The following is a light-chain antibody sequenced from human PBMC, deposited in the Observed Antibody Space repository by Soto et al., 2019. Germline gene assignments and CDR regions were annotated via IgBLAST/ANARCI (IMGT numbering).Light chain of an antibody. CDR3: QKYNSAPRT. J-gene: IGKJ1*01. CDR1: QGVSNY. V-gene: IGKV1-27*01. CDR2: GAS. Sequence: DIPMTQSPSSLSASVGDRVTITCRASQGVSNYLAWYQQKPGKVPKLLIYGASTLQSGVPSRFSGSGSGTDFTLTISSLQPEDVATYYCQKYNSAPRTFGQGTKVEIK.